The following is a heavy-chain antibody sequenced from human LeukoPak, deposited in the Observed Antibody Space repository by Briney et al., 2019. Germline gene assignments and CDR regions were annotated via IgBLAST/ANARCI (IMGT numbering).Heavy chain of an antibody. CDR2: IRYDGSNK. CDR3: AKDLPATNWFDP. Sequence: GGSLRLSCAASGFTFSSYGMHWVRQAPGKGLEWVAFIRYDGSNKYYADSVKGRFTISRDNSKNTLYLQMNSLRAEDTAVYYCAKDLPATNWFDPWGQGTLVTVSS. V-gene: IGHV3-30*02. J-gene: IGHJ5*02. CDR1: GFTFSSYG.